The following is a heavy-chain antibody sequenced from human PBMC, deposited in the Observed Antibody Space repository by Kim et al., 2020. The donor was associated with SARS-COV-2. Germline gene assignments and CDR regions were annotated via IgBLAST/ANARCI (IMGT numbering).Heavy chain of an antibody. Sequence: YNGNTNIARKCTGRVTMTTDTSTSTAYMGLRSLGSDDTAIYYCARDPFDYWGQGTLVTVSS. CDR2: YNGNT. J-gene: IGHJ4*02. V-gene: IGHV1-18*01. CDR3: ARDPFDY.